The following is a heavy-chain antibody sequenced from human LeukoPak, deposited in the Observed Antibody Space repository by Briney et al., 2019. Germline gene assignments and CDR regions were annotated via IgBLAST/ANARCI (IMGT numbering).Heavy chain of an antibody. J-gene: IGHJ4*02. Sequence: SETLSLTCSVSGGSIISSYWSWIRQPPGKGLEWIGYVYYGGSPTYNYNPSLKSRVTISVDTSKNQLSLRLSSVTAADTAVYFCARIAAAGPFDYWSQGAMVTVHS. CDR2: VYYGGSPTY. CDR1: GGSIISSY. CDR3: ARIAAAGPFDY. D-gene: IGHD6-13*01. V-gene: IGHV4-59*08.